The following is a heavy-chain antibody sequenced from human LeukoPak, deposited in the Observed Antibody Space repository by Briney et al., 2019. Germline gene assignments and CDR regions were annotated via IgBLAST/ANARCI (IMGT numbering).Heavy chain of an antibody. CDR3: ARIPLFTIPFDY. V-gene: IGHV3-30-3*01. CDR2: ISYDGSNK. J-gene: IGHJ4*02. D-gene: IGHD3-9*01. Sequence: GRSLRLSCAASGFTFSSYAMHWVRQAPGKGLEWVAVISYDGSNKYYADSVKGRFTISRDNSKNTLYLQMNSLRAEDTAVYYCARIPLFTIPFDYWGQGTLVTVSS. CDR1: GFTFSSYA.